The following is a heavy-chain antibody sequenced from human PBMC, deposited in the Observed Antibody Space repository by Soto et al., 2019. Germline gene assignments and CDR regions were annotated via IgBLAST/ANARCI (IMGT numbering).Heavy chain of an antibody. V-gene: IGHV4-30-2*01. J-gene: IGHJ4*02. Sequence: TSETLSLTCAVSGGSISSGGYSCNWIRQPPGKGLEWIGYIYHSGSTYYNPSLKSRVTISVDRSKNQFSLKLSSATAADTAVYYCARHNYGSGSTYFDYWGQGTLVTVSS. CDR3: ARHNYGSGSTYFDY. CDR2: IYHSGST. CDR1: GGSISSGGYS. D-gene: IGHD3-10*01.